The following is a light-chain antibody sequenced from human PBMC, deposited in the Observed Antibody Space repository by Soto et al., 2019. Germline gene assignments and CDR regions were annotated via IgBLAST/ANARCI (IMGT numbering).Light chain of an antibody. V-gene: IGLV2-8*01. CDR3: SSYTGSNNLVI. Sequence: QSALTQPPSASGSPGQSVTISCTGTSSDVGRYKYVSWYQQEPGKAPKLIIYEVNKRPSGVPDRFSGSKSGNTASLTVSGLQAEDDADYYCSSYTGSNNLVIFGGGTKLTVL. J-gene: IGLJ2*01. CDR2: EVN. CDR1: SSDVGRYKY.